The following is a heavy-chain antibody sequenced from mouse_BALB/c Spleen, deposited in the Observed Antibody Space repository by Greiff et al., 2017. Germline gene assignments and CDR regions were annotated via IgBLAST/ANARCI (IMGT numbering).Heavy chain of an antibody. J-gene: IGHJ3*01. CDR1: GFSLTSYG. D-gene: IGHD3-1*01. CDR3: ARDRGSSGLFAY. CDR2: IWAGGST. V-gene: IGHV2-9*02. Sequence: VQVVESGPGLVAPSQSLSITCTVSGFSLTSYGVHWVRQPPGKGLEWLGVIWAGGSTNYNSALMSRLSISKDNSKSQVFLKMNSLQTDDTARYYCARDRGSSGLFAYWGQGTLVTVSA.